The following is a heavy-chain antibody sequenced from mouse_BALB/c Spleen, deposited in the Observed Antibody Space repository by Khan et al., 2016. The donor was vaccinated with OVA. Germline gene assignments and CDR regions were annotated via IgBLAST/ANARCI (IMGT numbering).Heavy chain of an antibody. CDR3: ARYASSPYYAMDY. CDR2: INPYNDGA. J-gene: IGHJ4*01. V-gene: IGHV1S136*01. D-gene: IGHD1-1*01. CDR1: GYTFTNYV. Sequence: VRLQQSGPELVKPGASVKMSCKAPGYTFTNYVMHWVKQKPGQGLEWIGYINPYNDGAKYNEKFKGKATLTSDKSSTTAYMELSSLTSEDSAVYYSARYASSPYYAMDYWGQGTSVTVSS.